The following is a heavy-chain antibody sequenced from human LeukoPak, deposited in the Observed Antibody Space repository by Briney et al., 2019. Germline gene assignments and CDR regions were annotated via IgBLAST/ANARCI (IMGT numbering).Heavy chain of an antibody. CDR1: GFTFSNYA. D-gene: IGHD5-18*01. CDR2: ISGSGGST. J-gene: IGHJ4*02. CDR3: AKAVGYSYGYYFDY. Sequence: PGGSLRLSCAASGFTFSNYAMSWVRQAPGKGLEWVSVISGSGGSTYYADSVKGRFTISRDNSKNTLYLQMNSLRAEDTAVYYCAKAVGYSYGYYFDYWGQGTLVTVSS. V-gene: IGHV3-23*01.